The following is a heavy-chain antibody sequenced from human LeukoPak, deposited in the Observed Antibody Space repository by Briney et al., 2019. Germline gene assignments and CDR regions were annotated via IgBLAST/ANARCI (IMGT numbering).Heavy chain of an antibody. J-gene: IGHJ6*02. CDR2: INHSGST. Sequence: SETLPLTCAVYGGSFSGYYWSWIRQPPGKGLEWIGEINHSGSTNYNPSLKSRVTISVDTSKNQFSLKLSSVTAADTAVYYCARGSIKRYFDWSEGMDVWGQGTTVTVSS. CDR3: ARGSIKRYFDWSEGMDV. CDR1: GGSFSGYY. V-gene: IGHV4-34*01. D-gene: IGHD3-9*01.